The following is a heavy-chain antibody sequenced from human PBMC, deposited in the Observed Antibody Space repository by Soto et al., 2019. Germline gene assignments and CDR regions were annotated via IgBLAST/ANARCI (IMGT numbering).Heavy chain of an antibody. D-gene: IGHD2-15*01. J-gene: IGHJ6*02. CDR3: AREWYCSGGSCYGPYYYYGMDV. Sequence: SVKVSCKASGYTFTSYGISWVRQAPGQGLEWMGWISACNGNTNYAQKLQGRVTMTTDTSTSTAYMELRSLRSDDTAVYYCAREWYCSGGSCYGPYYYYGMDVWGQGTTVTVSS. CDR2: ISACNGNT. CDR1: GYTFTSYG. V-gene: IGHV1-18*04.